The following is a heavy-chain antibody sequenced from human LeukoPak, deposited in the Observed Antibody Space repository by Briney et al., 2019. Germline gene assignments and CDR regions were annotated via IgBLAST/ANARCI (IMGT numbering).Heavy chain of an antibody. J-gene: IGHJ3*02. CDR3: AGLDYDILTGYPWGAFDI. V-gene: IGHV3-7*03. CDR1: GFTFSSYW. Sequence: GGSLRLSCAASGFTFSSYWMSWVRQAPGKGLEWVANIKQDGSEKYYVDSAKGRFTISRDNAKNSLYLQMNSLRAEDTAVYYCAGLDYDILTGYPWGAFDIWGQGTMVTVSS. CDR2: IKQDGSEK. D-gene: IGHD3-9*01.